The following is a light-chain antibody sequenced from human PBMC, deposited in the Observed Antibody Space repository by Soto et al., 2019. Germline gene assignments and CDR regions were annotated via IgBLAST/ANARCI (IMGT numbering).Light chain of an antibody. CDR1: TSNIGSNH. J-gene: IGLJ1*01. Sequence: QSVLTQPPSASGTPGQRVTISCSGSTSNIGSNHVYWYQQLPGAAPKLLIFRDNQRPSGVSDRFSGSKSGTSATLVITGLQTGDEAVYYCGTWDSTLSADVFGTGTKVTVL. V-gene: IGLV1-47*01. CDR2: RDN. CDR3: GTWDSTLSADV.